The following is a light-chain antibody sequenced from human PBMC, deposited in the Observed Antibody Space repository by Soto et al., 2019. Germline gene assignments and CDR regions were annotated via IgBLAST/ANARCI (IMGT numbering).Light chain of an antibody. V-gene: IGLV3-1*01. CDR3: QAWDSSTAV. Sequence: SYELTQPPSVSVSPGQTASITCSGDKLGDKYACWYQQKPGQSPVLVIYENTKRPSGIPERFSASNSGNTATLTISGTQATDEADYYCQAWDSSTAVFGGGTKLTVL. J-gene: IGLJ2*01. CDR1: KLGDKY. CDR2: ENT.